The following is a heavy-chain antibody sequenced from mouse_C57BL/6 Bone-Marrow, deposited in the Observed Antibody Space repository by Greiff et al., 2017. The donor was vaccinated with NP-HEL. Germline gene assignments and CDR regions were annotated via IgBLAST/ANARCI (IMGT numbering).Heavy chain of an antibody. V-gene: IGHV1-69*01. J-gene: IGHJ1*03. CDR2: IDPSDSYT. CDR1: GYTFTSYW. Sequence: QVQLQQPGAELVMPGASVKLSCKASGYTFTSYWMHWVKQRPGQGLEWIGEIDPSDSYTNYNQKFKGKSTLTVDKSSSTAYMQLSSLTSEASAVYYCARDYYGSSYVSHWCFDVWGTGTTVTVSS. D-gene: IGHD1-1*01. CDR3: ARDYYGSSYVSHWCFDV.